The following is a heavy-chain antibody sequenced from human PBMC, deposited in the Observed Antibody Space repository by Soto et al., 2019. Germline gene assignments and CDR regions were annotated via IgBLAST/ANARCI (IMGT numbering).Heavy chain of an antibody. CDR2: INPNSGGT. CDR1: GYTFTGYY. J-gene: IGHJ6*04. V-gene: IGHV1-2*04. CDR3: VQPGLTNHFYYHGMDV. Sequence: ASVKVSCKASGYTFTGYYMHWVRQAPGQGLEGMGWINPNSGGTNYAQKFQGWVTMTRDTSISTAYMELSRLRSDDTAVYYCVQPGLTNHFYYHGMDVWGEGTTVPVSS. D-gene: IGHD3-16*01.